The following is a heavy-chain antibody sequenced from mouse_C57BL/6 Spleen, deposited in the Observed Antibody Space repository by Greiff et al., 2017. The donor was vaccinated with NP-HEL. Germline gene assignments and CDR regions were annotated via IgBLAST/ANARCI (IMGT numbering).Heavy chain of an antibody. J-gene: IGHJ4*01. V-gene: IGHV1-61*01. CDR2: IYPSDSET. CDR1: GYTFTSYW. D-gene: IGHD1-1*01. CDR3: ARSPDYYGSSYLYAMDY. Sequence: QVQLQQPGAELVRPGSSVKLSCKASGYTFTSYWMDWVKQRPGQGLEWIGNIYPSDSETHYNQKFKDKATLTVDKSSSTAYMQLSSLTSEDSAVYYCARSPDYYGSSYLYAMDYWGQGTSVTVSS.